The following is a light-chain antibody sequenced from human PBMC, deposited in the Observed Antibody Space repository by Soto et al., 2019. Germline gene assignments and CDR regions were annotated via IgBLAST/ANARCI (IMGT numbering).Light chain of an antibody. Sequence: EIVLTQSPATLSLSPGERATLSCRAIQIVSSYLAWYQQKPGQAPRLLIYDASNRATGIPARFSGSGSGTDFTLTISSLEPEDFATYYCQQRSNWPPSITFGQGTRLENK. CDR3: QQRSNWPPSIT. J-gene: IGKJ5*01. CDR2: DAS. V-gene: IGKV3-11*01. CDR1: QIVSSY.